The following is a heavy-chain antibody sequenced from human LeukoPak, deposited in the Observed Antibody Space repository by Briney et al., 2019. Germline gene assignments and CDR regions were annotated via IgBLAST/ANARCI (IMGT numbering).Heavy chain of an antibody. J-gene: IGHJ5*02. Sequence: GGSLRLSCAASGFTVSSTYMSWLRQAPGKGLDWVSLIYTGGTTYYADSVKGRFTISRDNSENTLYLQMNSLRAEDTAVYYCARGITGSNNWFDPWGQGTLVTVSS. CDR2: IYTGGTT. CDR1: GFTVSSTY. V-gene: IGHV3-53*01. CDR3: ARGITGSNNWFDP. D-gene: IGHD1-20*01.